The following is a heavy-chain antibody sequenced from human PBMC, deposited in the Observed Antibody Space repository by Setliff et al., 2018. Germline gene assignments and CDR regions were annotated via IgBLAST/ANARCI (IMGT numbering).Heavy chain of an antibody. Sequence: GASVKVSCKASGYTFNNYFLHWVRQAPGQGLEWMGRFHPYSGHTNYAQNFQGRVTMTMXXXITTXXXXXXXXTSDDTAVYYCGRQDTLTSYYMFDYWGQGTLVTVSS. CDR2: FHPYSGHT. CDR3: GRQDTLTSYYMFDY. CDR1: GYTFNNYF. D-gene: IGHD3-9*01. V-gene: IGHV1-2*06. J-gene: IGHJ4*02.